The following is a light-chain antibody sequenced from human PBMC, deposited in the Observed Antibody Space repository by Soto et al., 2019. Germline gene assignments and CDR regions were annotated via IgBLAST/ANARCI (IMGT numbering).Light chain of an antibody. CDR2: EVD. CDR1: INDVGGYNS. CDR3: NSYAGSSTYV. Sequence: QSALTQPASVSGSPGQSITISCTGTINDVGGYNSVSWYQQHPGKAPKLMIYEVDNRPSGVSNRFSGSRSGNTASLTISGLQAEDEADYYCNSYAGSSTYVFGTGTQLTVL. J-gene: IGLJ1*01. V-gene: IGLV2-14*01.